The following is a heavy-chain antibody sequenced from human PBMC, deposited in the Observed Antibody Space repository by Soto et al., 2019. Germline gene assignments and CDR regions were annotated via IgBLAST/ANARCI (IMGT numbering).Heavy chain of an antibody. CDR2: ISYDGSNK. D-gene: IGHD6-19*01. CDR1: GFTFSSYG. CDR3: AKLPGYKWLEPDFDY. V-gene: IGHV3-30*18. Sequence: PGESLKISCAASGFTFSSYGMHWVRQAPGKGLEWVAVISYDGSNKYYAGSVKGRFTISRDNSKNTLYLQMNSLRAEDTAVYYCAKLPGYKWLEPDFDYWGQGTLVTVSS. J-gene: IGHJ4*02.